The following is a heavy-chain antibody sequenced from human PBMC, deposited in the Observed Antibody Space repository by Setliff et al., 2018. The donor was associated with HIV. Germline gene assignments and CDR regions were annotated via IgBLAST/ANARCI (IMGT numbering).Heavy chain of an antibody. CDR2: IFYSGST. J-gene: IGHJ6*03. Sequence: PSETLSLTCTVSGGSISTYYWNWIRQPPGRGPEWIGYIFYSGSTNYNPSLKSRVTISVDTSKNQFSLKLSSVTAADTAVYYCARQAYSSSRGYYYYYHDMDVWGKGTTVTVSS. CDR1: GGSISTYY. CDR3: ARQAYSSSRGYYYYYHDMDV. V-gene: IGHV4-59*08. D-gene: IGHD6-6*01.